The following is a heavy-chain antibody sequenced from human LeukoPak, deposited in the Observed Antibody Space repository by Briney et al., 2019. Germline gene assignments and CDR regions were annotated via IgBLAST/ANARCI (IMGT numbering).Heavy chain of an antibody. CDR1: GGSFSGYY. Sequence: SETLSLTCAVYGGSFSGYYWSWIRQPPGKGLEWIGEINHSGSTNYNPSLKSRVTISVDTSKNQFSLKLSSVTAADTAVYYCARDDRDYYDSSGFWFDPWGQGTLVTVSS. V-gene: IGHV4-34*01. CDR3: ARDDRDYYDSSGFWFDP. CDR2: INHSGST. J-gene: IGHJ5*02. D-gene: IGHD3-22*01.